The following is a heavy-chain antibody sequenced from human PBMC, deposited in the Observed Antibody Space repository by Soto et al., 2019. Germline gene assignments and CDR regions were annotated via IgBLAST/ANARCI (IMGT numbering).Heavy chain of an antibody. V-gene: IGHV1-2*04. CDR2: INPNSGGT. CDR1: GYTFTGYY. D-gene: IGHD3-22*01. J-gene: IGHJ6*02. Sequence: ASVKVSCKASGYTFTGYYMHWVRQAPGQGLEWMGWINPNSGGTNYAQKFQGWVTMTRDTSISTAYMELSRLRSDDTAVYYCAREYYDSSGYYGGYYYYYGMDGWGQGTTVTVSS. CDR3: AREYYDSSGYYGGYYYYYGMDG.